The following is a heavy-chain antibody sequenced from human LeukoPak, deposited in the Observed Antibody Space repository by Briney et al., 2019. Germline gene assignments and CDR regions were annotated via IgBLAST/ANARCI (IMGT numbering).Heavy chain of an antibody. CDR2: IYSGGST. CDR3: AKSLHDSSGYYYYFDY. J-gene: IGHJ4*02. V-gene: IGHV3-53*05. Sequence: PGGSLRLSCAASGFTVSSNYMSWVRQAPGKGLEWVSVIYSGGSTYYADSVKGRFTISRDNAKNSLYLQMNSLRAEDTALYYCAKSLHDSSGYYYYFDYWGQGTLVTVSS. D-gene: IGHD3-22*01. CDR1: GFTVSSNY.